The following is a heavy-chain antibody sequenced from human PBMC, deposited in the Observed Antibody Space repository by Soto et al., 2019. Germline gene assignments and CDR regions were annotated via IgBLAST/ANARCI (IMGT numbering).Heavy chain of an antibody. D-gene: IGHD2-8*01. CDR3: TTDPAVLTHYYYYGMDV. Sequence: SGGSLRLSCAASGFTFSNAWMSWVRQAPGKGLEWVGRIKSKTDGGTTDYAAPVKGRFTISRDDSKNTLYLQMNSLKTEDTAVYYCTTDPAVLTHYYYYGMDVWGQGTTVTVSS. J-gene: IGHJ6*02. V-gene: IGHV3-15*01. CDR1: GFTFSNAW. CDR2: IKSKTDGGTT.